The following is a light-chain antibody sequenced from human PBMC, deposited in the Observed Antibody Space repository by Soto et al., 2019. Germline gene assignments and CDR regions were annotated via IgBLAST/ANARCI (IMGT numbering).Light chain of an antibody. Sequence: EMLMTQSPATLSVSPGERVSLSCWASQSVTNKLAWYQQRPGQPPRLLLYDASTRATGVPATFSGSGSGTDFTLTISRLEPEDFAVYYCQQRSNWWTFGQGTKVDIK. V-gene: IGKV3-11*01. J-gene: IGKJ1*01. CDR3: QQRSNWWT. CDR2: DAS. CDR1: QSVTNK.